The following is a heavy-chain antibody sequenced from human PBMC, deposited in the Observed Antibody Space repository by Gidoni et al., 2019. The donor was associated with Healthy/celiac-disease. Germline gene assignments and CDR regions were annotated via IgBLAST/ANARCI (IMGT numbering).Heavy chain of an antibody. CDR1: GYTATSYD. J-gene: IGHJ5*02. Sequence: QVQLVQSGAEGKKPGASVKVSCKASGYTATSYDINWVRQAPGQGIEWMGWMNPNSGNTDYAQKFQGRVTMTRNTSKSTAYMELSSLRSEDTAVYYCARAPPRRYNWFDPWGQGTLVTVSS. D-gene: IGHD3-3*01. CDR3: ARAPPRRYNWFDP. V-gene: IGHV1-8*01. CDR2: MNPNSGNT.